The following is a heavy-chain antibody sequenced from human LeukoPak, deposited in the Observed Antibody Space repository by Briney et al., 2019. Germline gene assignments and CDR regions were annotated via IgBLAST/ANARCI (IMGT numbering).Heavy chain of an antibody. CDR3: ARVGGWSTFDY. D-gene: IGHD6-19*01. V-gene: IGHV1-18*01. CDR2: ISAYNGNT. Sequence: WMGWISAYNGNTNYAQKLQGRVTMTTDTSTSTAYMELRSLRSDDTAVYYCARVGGWSTFDYWGQGTLVTVSS. J-gene: IGHJ4*02.